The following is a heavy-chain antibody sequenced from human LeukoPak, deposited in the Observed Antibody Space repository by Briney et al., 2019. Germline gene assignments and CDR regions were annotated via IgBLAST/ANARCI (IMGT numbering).Heavy chain of an antibody. Sequence: SETLSLTCTVSGGSISSYYWSWIRQPPGKGLEWIGYIYYSGSTNYNPSLKSRVTISVDTSKNQFSLKLSSVTAADTAVYYCAREKYYYDSSGSPNWFDPWGLGTLVTVSS. CDR3: AREKYYYDSSGSPNWFDP. CDR2: IYYSGST. D-gene: IGHD3-22*01. V-gene: IGHV4-59*01. CDR1: GGSISSYY. J-gene: IGHJ5*02.